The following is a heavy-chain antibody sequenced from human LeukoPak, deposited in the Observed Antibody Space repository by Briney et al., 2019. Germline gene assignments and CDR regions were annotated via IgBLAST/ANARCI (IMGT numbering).Heavy chain of an antibody. V-gene: IGHV4-59*08. D-gene: IGHD1-26*01. J-gene: IGHJ4*02. CDR1: GGSISRYF. Sequence: KPSETPSPTPTVPGGSISRYFLGSSPAPPRKGPGRGWDIYYSESTNYNPSLKSRVTISVDTSKNQFSLKLSSVTAADTAVYYCARHDMDIAGAGLDYFDYWGQGTLVTVSS. CDR2: IYYSEST. CDR3: ARHDMDIAGAGLDYFDY.